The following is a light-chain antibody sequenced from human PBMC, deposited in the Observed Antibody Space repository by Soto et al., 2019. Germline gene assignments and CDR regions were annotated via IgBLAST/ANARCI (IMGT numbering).Light chain of an antibody. CDR2: GAS. Sequence: EIVLTQSPGTLSLSPGERATLSCRASQSVSSSYLAWYQQQPGQAPRLLIYGASSRATGIPDRFSGSGSGTDFTLTISRLEPEDFAVYYCQQYSSSPITFGQGTRLEIK. J-gene: IGKJ5*01. V-gene: IGKV3-20*01. CDR1: QSVSSSY. CDR3: QQYSSSPIT.